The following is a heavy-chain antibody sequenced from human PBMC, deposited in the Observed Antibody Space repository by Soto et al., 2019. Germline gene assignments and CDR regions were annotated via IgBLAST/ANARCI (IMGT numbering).Heavy chain of an antibody. Sequence: QVQLVQSGAEVKKPGASVKVSCKVSGYTFTSYGISWVRQAPGQGLEWMGWISAYNGNTNYAQRLQGRVTLTTDTSTSTAYLELRSLRSDGTAVDFCARDPARNVNTAQKFGYWGQGTLVTVSS. CDR2: ISAYNGNT. V-gene: IGHV1-18*01. CDR3: ARDPARNVNTAQKFGY. D-gene: IGHD5-18*01. J-gene: IGHJ4*02. CDR1: GYTFTSYG.